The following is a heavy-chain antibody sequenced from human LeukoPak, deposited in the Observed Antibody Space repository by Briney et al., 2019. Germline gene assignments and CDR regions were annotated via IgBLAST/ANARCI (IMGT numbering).Heavy chain of an antibody. CDR1: DDSLDTYY. D-gene: IGHD5-24*01. V-gene: IGHV4-59*01. J-gene: IGHJ5*02. CDR2: IHYSGST. CDR3: ARDIGDDYTNWFDP. Sequence: SETLSLTCTVSDDSLDTYYWPWLRQPPGKGLEWIGYIHYSGSTNYNPSLRSRVSISVDTSKSLFSLKLNSLTAADTAVYYCARDIGDDYTNWFDPWGQGTLVTVSS.